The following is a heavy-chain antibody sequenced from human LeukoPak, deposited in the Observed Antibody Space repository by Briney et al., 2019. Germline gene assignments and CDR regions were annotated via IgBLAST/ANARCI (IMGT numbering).Heavy chain of an antibody. V-gene: IGHV4-39*07. Sequence: PSETLSPTCTVSGAFISSGTYYWSWIRQPPGKGLEWIGEINDSGSTNYNPSLKSRATISADTSKNQFSLNLSSVTAADTAVYYCARDRSLRGYYDSSGYYPFDYWGQGTLVTVSS. D-gene: IGHD3-22*01. CDR2: INDSGST. J-gene: IGHJ4*02. CDR1: GAFISSGTYY. CDR3: ARDRSLRGYYDSSGYYPFDY.